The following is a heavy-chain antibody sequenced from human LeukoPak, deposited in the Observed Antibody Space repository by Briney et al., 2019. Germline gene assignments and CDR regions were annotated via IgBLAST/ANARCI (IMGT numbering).Heavy chain of an antibody. CDR1: GFTFSSYG. D-gene: IGHD6-19*01. CDR2: ISYDGSNK. CDR3: AKIPYSSGWVQNWFDP. V-gene: IGHV3-30*18. J-gene: IGHJ5*02. Sequence: GGSLRLSCAASGFTFSSYGMHWVRQAPGKGLEWVAVISYDGSNKYYADSVKGRFTISRDNSKNTLYLQMNSLRAEDTAVYYCAKIPYSSGWVQNWFDPWGQGTLVTVSS.